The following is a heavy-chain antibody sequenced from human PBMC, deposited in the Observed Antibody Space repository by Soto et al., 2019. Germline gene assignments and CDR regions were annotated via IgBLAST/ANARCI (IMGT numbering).Heavy chain of an antibody. Sequence: QVQLQESGPGLVKPSETLSLTCSVSGGSISTYYWSWIRQPPGKGLEWIGYIHYSGSTKYNPSLESRITMSLETSKNQFSLRLSSVTAADTAVYYCARSDYGDFLNAFDTWGQGTMVTVSS. J-gene: IGHJ3*02. CDR2: IHYSGST. D-gene: IGHD4-17*01. CDR1: GGSISTYY. CDR3: ARSDYGDFLNAFDT. V-gene: IGHV4-59*08.